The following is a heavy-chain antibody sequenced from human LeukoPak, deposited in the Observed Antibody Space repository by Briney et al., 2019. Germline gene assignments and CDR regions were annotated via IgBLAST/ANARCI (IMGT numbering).Heavy chain of an antibody. D-gene: IGHD3-10*01. J-gene: IGHJ5*02. CDR2: IYISGST. Sequence: SETLSLTCTVSGGSISSYYWSWIRQPPGKGLEWIGRIYISGSTNYNPSLKSRVTISVDTSKNQLSLKLSSVTAADTAVYYCARDHGGSRSQFNWFDPWGQGTLVTVSS. CDR1: GGSISSYY. CDR3: ARDHGGSRSQFNWFDP. V-gene: IGHV4-4*08.